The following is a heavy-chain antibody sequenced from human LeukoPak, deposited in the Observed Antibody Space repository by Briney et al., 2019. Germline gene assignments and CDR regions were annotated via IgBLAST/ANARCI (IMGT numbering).Heavy chain of an antibody. J-gene: IGHJ4*02. Sequence: GGSLRLSCAASGFTFSSYAMSWVRQAPGKGLEWVPAISGSGGSTYYADSVKGRFTISRDNSKNTLYLQMNGLRAEDTAVYYCAKDQKPTTIFGVVLHPFDYWGQGTLVTVSS. V-gene: IGHV3-23*01. D-gene: IGHD3-3*01. CDR1: GFTFSSYA. CDR2: ISGSGGST. CDR3: AKDQKPTTIFGVVLHPFDY.